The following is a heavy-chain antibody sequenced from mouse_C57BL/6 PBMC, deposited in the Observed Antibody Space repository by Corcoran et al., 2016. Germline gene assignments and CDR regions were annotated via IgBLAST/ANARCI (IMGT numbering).Heavy chain of an antibody. Sequence: QVTLKESGPGILQSSQTLSLTCSFSGFSLSTSGMGVSWIRQPSGKGLEWLAHIYWDDDKHYNPSLKSRLTISKDTSRNQVFLKITSVDTADTATYYCARRLGTYWYFDVWGTGTTVTVSS. D-gene: IGHD3-3*01. J-gene: IGHJ1*03. CDR1: GFSLSTSGMG. CDR3: ARRLGTYWYFDV. CDR2: IYWDDDK. V-gene: IGHV8-12*01.